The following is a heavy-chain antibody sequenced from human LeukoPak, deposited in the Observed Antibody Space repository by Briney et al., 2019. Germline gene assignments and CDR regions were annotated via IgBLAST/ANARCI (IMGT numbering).Heavy chain of an antibody. CDR1: GYTFTGYY. CDR3: ARGPGPADDGGGYCFDY. D-gene: IGHD3-22*01. V-gene: IGHV1-2*02. Sequence: ASVKVSCKASGYTFTGYYMHRVRQAPGQGLEWMGWINPNSGGTNYVQKFQGRVTMTRDTSTSTVYMELRSLRSEDTAVYYCARGPGPADDGGGYCFDYWGQGTLVTVSS. J-gene: IGHJ4*02. CDR2: INPNSGGT.